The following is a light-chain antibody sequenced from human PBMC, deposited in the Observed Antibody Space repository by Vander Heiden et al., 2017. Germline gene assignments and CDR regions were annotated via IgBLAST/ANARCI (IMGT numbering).Light chain of an antibody. V-gene: IGLV2-14*03. CDR1: SSAVGLYNY. CDR2: DVS. J-gene: IGLJ1*01. CDR3: SSYTSITTLD. Sequence: QSSLTQPASTPRSPVSSIPIPCTGTSSAVGLYNYVSWYQPLPGQATKVLIHDVSTRPSGVSHRFSGSKSGNTASLTISGLQTENEAHNYCSSYTSITTLDFGTGTRVTVL.